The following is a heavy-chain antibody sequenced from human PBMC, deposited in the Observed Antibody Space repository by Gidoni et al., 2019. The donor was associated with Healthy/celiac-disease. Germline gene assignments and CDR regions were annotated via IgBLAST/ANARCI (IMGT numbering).Heavy chain of an antibody. J-gene: IGHJ3*02. CDR1: GVPFSSYS. CDR2: ISSSSSYI. V-gene: IGHV3-21*01. D-gene: IGHD3-16*01. Sequence: EMQLVESGGGLVKPGGSRRIYCAASGVPFSSYSMNWVRQAPGKGLEWVSSISSSSSYISYADSVKGRFPLSRDNAKNSLYLQMTSLRAEDTAVYYCASDLGRAGAFDIWGQGTMVTVSS. CDR3: ASDLGRAGAFDI.